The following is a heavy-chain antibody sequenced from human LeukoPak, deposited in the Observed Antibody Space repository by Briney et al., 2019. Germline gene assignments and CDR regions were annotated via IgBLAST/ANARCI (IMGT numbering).Heavy chain of an antibody. CDR2: INHSGSA. V-gene: IGHV4-34*01. CDR1: GGSFSGYY. CDR3: ARQRIVGATTPFDY. Sequence: SETLSLTCAVYGGSFSGYYWSWIRQPPGKGLEWIGEINHSGSANYNPSLKSRATVSVDTSKNQFSLKVSSVTAADTAVYYCARQRIVGATTPFDYWGQGTLVTVSS. J-gene: IGHJ4*02. D-gene: IGHD1-26*01.